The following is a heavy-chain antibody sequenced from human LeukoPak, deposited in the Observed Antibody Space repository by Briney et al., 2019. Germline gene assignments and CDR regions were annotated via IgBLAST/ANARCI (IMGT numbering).Heavy chain of an antibody. D-gene: IGHD2-2*02. CDR2: IYYRGST. CDR1: GGSISSSSYY. Sequence: SETLSLTCTVSGGSISSSSYYWGWIRQPPGKGLEWIGSIYYRGSTYYNPSLKSRVTISVDTSKNQFSLKLSSVTAADAAVYFCARDWALGYCTTTSCYTAFDYWGQGTLVTVSS. CDR3: ARDWALGYCTTTSCYTAFDY. V-gene: IGHV4-39*07. J-gene: IGHJ4*02.